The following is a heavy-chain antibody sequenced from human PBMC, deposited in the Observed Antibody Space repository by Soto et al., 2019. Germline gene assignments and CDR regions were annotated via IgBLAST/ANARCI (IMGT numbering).Heavy chain of an antibody. J-gene: IGHJ3*02. Sequence: GLLRLSCAASGFTFSRYDMHWVRQATGKGMEWVSAIGTAVDTYYPGSVKGRFTISRENAKNSLYLQMNRLRAGDTAVYYCARAPLLSGGDDAFDIWGQGTMVTVSS. CDR3: ARAPLLSGGDDAFDI. V-gene: IGHV3-13*01. CDR1: GFTFSRYD. CDR2: IGTAVDT. D-gene: IGHD2-21*01.